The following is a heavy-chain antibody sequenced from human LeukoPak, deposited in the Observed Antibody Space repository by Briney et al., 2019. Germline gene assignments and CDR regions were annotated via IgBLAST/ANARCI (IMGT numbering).Heavy chain of an antibody. CDR3: ARDLESTIFGVVAYGGAGGY. V-gene: IGHV3-7*01. CDR2: IKQDGSEK. CDR1: GFTFSSYW. J-gene: IGHJ4*02. Sequence: PGGSLRLSCAASGFTFSSYWMSWVRQAPGKGLEWVANIKQDGSEKYYVDSVKGRFTISRDNAKNSLYLQMNSLRAEDTAVYYCARDLESTIFGVVAYGGAGGYWGQGTLVTVSS. D-gene: IGHD3-3*01.